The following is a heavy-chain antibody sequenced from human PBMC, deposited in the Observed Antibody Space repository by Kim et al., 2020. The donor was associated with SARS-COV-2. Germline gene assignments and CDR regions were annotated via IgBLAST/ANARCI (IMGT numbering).Heavy chain of an antibody. J-gene: IGHJ4*02. Sequence: SETLSLICTVSGVSISSYYWSWIRQPPGKGLEWIGFIYYSGSTNYNPSLKSRVTISVATSKNQFSLMLSSVTAADTAVYYCARGSNDPLGYFFHHLGQGT. CDR2: IYYSGST. CDR1: GVSISSYY. D-gene: IGHD3-16*01. V-gene: IGHV4-59*01. CDR3: ARGSNDPLGYFFHH.